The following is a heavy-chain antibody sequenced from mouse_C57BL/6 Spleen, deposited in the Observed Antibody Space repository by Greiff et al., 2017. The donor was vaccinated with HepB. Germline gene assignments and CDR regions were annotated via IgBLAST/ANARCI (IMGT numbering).Heavy chain of an antibody. CDR1: GYSITSGYY. J-gene: IGHJ4*01. D-gene: IGHD2-3*01. CDR3: ARAWLLNYYYAMDY. V-gene: IGHV3-6*01. CDR2: ISYDGSN. Sequence: EVKLLESGPGLVKPSQSLSLTCSVTGYSITSGYYWNWIRQFPGNKLEWMGYISYDGSNNYNPSLKNRISITRDTSKNQFFLKLNSVTTEDTATYYCARAWLLNYYYAMDYWGQGTSVTVSS.